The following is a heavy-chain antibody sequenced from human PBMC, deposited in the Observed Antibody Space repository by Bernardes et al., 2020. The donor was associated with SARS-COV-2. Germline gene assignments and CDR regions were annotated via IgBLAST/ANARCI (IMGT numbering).Heavy chain of an antibody. J-gene: IGHJ6*02. D-gene: IGHD1-26*01. Sequence: GGSLRLSCAASGFTFDDFAMHWVRQAPGKGLEWVSGISWNSATIGYADSVKGRFTISRDNARNALHLQMNSLRPEDTALYYCGRDKTGSYTGYGMDVWGQGTTVTVSS. CDR3: GRDKTGSYTGYGMDV. CDR2: ISWNSATI. V-gene: IGHV3-9*01. CDR1: GFTFDDFA.